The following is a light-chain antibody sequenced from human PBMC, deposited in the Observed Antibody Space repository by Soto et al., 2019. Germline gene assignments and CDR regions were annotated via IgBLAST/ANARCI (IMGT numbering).Light chain of an antibody. Sequence: DIQLTQSPSSLSASLGDRVTITCRASQDITKFLAWYQQRPGKVPDLLIYAASTLRSGVPSRFSGNASGTDFSFTISSLQPEDVATYYCQKYDRAPAMFGQGTKVDIK. V-gene: IGKV1-27*01. CDR3: QKYDRAPAM. J-gene: IGKJ1*01. CDR1: QDITKF. CDR2: AAS.